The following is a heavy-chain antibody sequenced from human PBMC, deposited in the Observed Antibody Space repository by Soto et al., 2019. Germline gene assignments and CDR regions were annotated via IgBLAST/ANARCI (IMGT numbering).Heavy chain of an antibody. CDR2: IIPIFGTT. J-gene: IGHJ6*02. V-gene: IGHV1-69*06. D-gene: IGHD6-6*01. CDR3: AGCWPRDSSSCSRLYYGVAG. CDR1: GGTTSSYA. Sequence: QVQLVQSGAEVKKPGSSVKVSCKASGGTTSSYAISWVRQAPGPGLEWMGGIIPIFGTTNYAQKFQGRATITADKSTDTVYMEVSSLRSEDTAVDYCAGCWPRDSSSCSRLYYGVAGWGQGTTVTVSS.